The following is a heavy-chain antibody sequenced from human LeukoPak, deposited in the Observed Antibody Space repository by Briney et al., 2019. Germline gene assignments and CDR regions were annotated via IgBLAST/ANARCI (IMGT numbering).Heavy chain of an antibody. CDR2: IKQDGSEK. CDR3: ARGQHYDFWSGYSDY. CDR1: GFTFSSYW. J-gene: IGHJ4*02. Sequence: PGGSLRPSCAVSGFTFSSYWMSWVRQAPGKGLEWVANIKQDGSEKYYVDSVKGRFTISRDNAKNSLYLQMNSLRAEDTAVYYCARGQHYDFWSGYSDYWGQGTLVTVSS. D-gene: IGHD3-3*01. V-gene: IGHV3-7*01.